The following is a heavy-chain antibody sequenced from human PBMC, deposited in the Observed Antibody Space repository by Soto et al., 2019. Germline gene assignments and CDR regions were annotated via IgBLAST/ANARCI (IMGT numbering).Heavy chain of an antibody. CDR1: GYTFTSCD. D-gene: IGHD3-16*01. Sequence: QVQLVQYGAEVKKPGASVKVSCRASGYTFTSCDISWVRQATGQGLEWMGWMNPNSGNTGYAQKFQARVTMTRNTSISTAYMELSSLRSEDTAVYFCARELTSRALDYWGQGTLVTVSS. V-gene: IGHV1-8*01. CDR3: ARELTSRALDY. CDR2: MNPNSGNT. J-gene: IGHJ4*02.